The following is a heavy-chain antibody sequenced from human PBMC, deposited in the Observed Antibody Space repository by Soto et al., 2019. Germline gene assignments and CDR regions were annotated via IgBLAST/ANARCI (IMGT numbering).Heavy chain of an antibody. CDR2: IKSKTDGGTT. CDR3: TTFLDIVVVVAAPSDGMDV. D-gene: IGHD2-15*01. V-gene: IGHV3-15*01. Sequence: SCAASGFTFSNDWMSWVRQAPGKGLEWVGRIKSKTDGGTTDYAAPVKGRFTISRDDSKNTLYLQMNSLKTEDTAVYYCTTFLDIVVVVAAPSDGMDVWGQGTTVTVSS. J-gene: IGHJ6*02. CDR1: GFTFSNDW.